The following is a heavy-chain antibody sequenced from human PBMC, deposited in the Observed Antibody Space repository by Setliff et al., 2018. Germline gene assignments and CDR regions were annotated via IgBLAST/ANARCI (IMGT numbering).Heavy chain of an antibody. CDR3: ARGKIRITMIVVPTGGAFDI. CDR1: GGSIKDEDHY. D-gene: IGHD3-22*01. Sequence: PSETLSLTCTVSGGSIKDEDHYWGWIRQPPGKGLEWIGTIYYSGATYHNPSLKSRLAISVDTSKNQFSLKLNSVTAADTAVYYCARGKIRITMIVVPTGGAFDIWGQGTMVTVSS. V-gene: IGHV4-39*01. J-gene: IGHJ3*02. CDR2: IYYSGAT.